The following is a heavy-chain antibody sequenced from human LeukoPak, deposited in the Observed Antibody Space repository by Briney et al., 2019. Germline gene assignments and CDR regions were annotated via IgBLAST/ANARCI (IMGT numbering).Heavy chain of an antibody. CDR1: GFTFSSYA. V-gene: IGHV3-30-3*01. Sequence: PGGSLRLSCAASGFTFSSYAMHWVRQAPGKGLEWVAVISYDGSNKYYADSVKGRFTISRDNSKNTLYLQMNSLRAEDTAVYYCARDPDDYGDYEFDYWGQGTLVTVSS. CDR2: ISYDGSNK. J-gene: IGHJ4*02. D-gene: IGHD4-17*01. CDR3: ARDPDDYGDYEFDY.